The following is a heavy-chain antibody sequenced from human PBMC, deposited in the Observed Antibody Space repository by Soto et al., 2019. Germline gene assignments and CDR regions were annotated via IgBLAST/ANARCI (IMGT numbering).Heavy chain of an antibody. CDR1: GGSLSSGDYY. J-gene: IGHJ5*02. CDR2: ITYSGST. Sequence: SETLSLTCIVSGGSLSSGDYYWSWLRQHTGKGLEWIGYITYSGSTYYNPSLKSRVTISIDTSNNQFSLKLNSVTAADTAVYYCARADWADKARFDPWGRGPLGTVSS. CDR3: ARADWADKARFDP. D-gene: IGHD2-21*01. V-gene: IGHV4-31*03.